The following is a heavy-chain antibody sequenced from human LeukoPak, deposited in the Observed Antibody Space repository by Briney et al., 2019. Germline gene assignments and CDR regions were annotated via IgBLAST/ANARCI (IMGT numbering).Heavy chain of an antibody. J-gene: IGHJ4*02. Sequence: SETLSLTCTVSGGSINSIGYYWGWIRQPPGKGLEWIGNIYNSGSTYYNPSLKSRVTISVDTSKNQFSLKLSSVTAADTAVYYCARHPGILTGYPFDYWGQGTLVTVSS. D-gene: IGHD3-9*01. CDR1: GGSINSIGYY. V-gene: IGHV4-39*01. CDR3: ARHPGILTGYPFDY. CDR2: IYNSGST.